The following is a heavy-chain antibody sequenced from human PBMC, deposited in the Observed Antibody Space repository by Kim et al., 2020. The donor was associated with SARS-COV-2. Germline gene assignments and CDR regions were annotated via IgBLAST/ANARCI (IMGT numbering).Heavy chain of an antibody. CDR1: GFTVTNAW. CDR2: ITTVGAT. D-gene: IGHD1-26*01. CDR3: SWGVGILGPGNYFNF. J-gene: IGHJ4*02. V-gene: IGHV3-15*01. Sequence: GGSLRLSCAASGFTVTNAWMNWVRQAPGKGLEWVGRITTVGATHFAAPVEDRFTISRDDSKNTVHLQMDSLKTEDTGVYYCSWGVGILGPGNYFNFWGQGTQVTVSS.